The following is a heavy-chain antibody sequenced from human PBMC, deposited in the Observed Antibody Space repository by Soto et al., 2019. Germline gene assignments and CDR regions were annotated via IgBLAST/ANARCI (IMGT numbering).Heavy chain of an antibody. CDR3: ARDCTNGVCYSYYYYGMDV. CDR1: GGTFSSYA. Sequence: QVQLVQSGAEVKTPGSSVKVSCKASGGTFSSYAISWVRQAPGQGLEWMGGIIPIFGTANYAQKFQGRVTITADESTSTAYMELSSLRSEDTAVYYCARDCTNGVCYSYYYYGMDVWGQGTTVTVSS. J-gene: IGHJ6*02. V-gene: IGHV1-69*01. D-gene: IGHD2-8*01. CDR2: IIPIFGTA.